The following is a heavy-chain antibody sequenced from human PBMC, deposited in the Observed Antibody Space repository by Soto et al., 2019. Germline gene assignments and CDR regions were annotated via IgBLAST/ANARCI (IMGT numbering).Heavy chain of an antibody. Sequence: EVQLVESGGGLVQPGGSLRLSCAASGFTFSSYSMNWVRQAPGKGLEWVSDISSSSSTIYYADSVKGRVTISRDNAKKSLYIQMTSLRDEDTGVYYWARGGVGADFDYWGQGTLVTVSS. CDR2: ISSSSSTI. D-gene: IGHD1-26*01. V-gene: IGHV3-48*02. CDR1: GFTFSSYS. J-gene: IGHJ4*02. CDR3: ARGGVGADFDY.